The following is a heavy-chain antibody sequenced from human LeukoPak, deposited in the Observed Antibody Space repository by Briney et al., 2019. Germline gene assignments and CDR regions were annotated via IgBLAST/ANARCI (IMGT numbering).Heavy chain of an antibody. Sequence: SETLSLTCTVSGGSISSSSYYWGWIRQPPGKGLEWIGSIYYSGSTYYNPSLKSRVTISVDTSKNQFSLKLSSVTAADTAVYYCARRYSSSWYRGYFDYWGQGTLVTVSS. CDR1: GGSISSSSYY. V-gene: IGHV4-39*07. CDR2: IYYSGST. CDR3: ARRYSSSWYRGYFDY. J-gene: IGHJ4*02. D-gene: IGHD6-13*01.